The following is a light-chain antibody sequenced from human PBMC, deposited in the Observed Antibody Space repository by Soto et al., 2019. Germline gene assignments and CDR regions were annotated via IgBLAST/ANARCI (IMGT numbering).Light chain of an antibody. J-gene: IGKJ2*01. CDR1: QNIAGSH. Sequence: EIVLTQSPGTLSLSPGDRATVSCRASQNIAGSHLAWYQQKPGQAPRLLISGASSRATGIPDRFSGSGSGTDFTLTINRLEPEDCAVYYCQQYGSSPGTFGQGTKLEIK. CDR2: GAS. V-gene: IGKV3-20*01. CDR3: QQYGSSPGT.